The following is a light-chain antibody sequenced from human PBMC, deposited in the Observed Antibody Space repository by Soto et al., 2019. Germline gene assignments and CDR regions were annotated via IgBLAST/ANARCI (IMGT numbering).Light chain of an antibody. CDR2: DDN. Sequence: QSVLTQPASVSAAPGQQVTISCSGSLSNIEYNFVSWYQQFPGKAPKLLLYDDNQRPSGVPARFSASKSGTSATLGVTGLQPGDEATYYCGTWDSSLNAGVFGGGTKVTVL. CDR1: LSNIEYNF. J-gene: IGLJ2*01. V-gene: IGLV1-51*01. CDR3: GTWDSSLNAGV.